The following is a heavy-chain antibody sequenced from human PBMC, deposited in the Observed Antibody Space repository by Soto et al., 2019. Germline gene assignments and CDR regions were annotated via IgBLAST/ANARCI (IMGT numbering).Heavy chain of an antibody. CDR1: GFTFSSYA. CDR2: ISYDGSNK. D-gene: IGHD5-12*01. Sequence: QVQLVESGGGVAQPGRSLRLSCAASGFTFSSYAMHWVRQAPGKGLEWVAVISYDGSNKYYADSVKGRFTISRDNSKKXLYLQMNSLRAEDTAVYYCARPLWRNGYNWGYFDLWGRGTLVTVSS. V-gene: IGHV3-30-3*01. CDR3: ARPLWRNGYNWGYFDL. J-gene: IGHJ2*01.